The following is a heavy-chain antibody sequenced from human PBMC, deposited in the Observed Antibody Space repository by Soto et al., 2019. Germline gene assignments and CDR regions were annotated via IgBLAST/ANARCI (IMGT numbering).Heavy chain of an antibody. J-gene: IGHJ4*02. D-gene: IGHD6-13*01. V-gene: IGHV1-69*13. CDR2: IIPIFGTA. CDR3: ATAAGSILYYFDY. Sequence: VKVSCKASGGTFSSYAISWVRQAPGQGLEWMGGIIPIFGTANYAQKFQGRVTITADESTSTAYMELSSLRSEDTAVYYCATAAGSILYYFDYWGQGTLVTVSS. CDR1: GGTFSSYA.